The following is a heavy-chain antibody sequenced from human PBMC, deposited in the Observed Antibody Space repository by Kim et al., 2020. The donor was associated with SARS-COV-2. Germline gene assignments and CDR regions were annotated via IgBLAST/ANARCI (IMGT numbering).Heavy chain of an antibody. D-gene: IGHD3-10*01. J-gene: IGHJ4*02. CDR3: ARGRGSGSGSYKRLKPTPIHF. CDR2: ISHSGST. Sequence: SETLSLTCAVYNGSFSDYYWTWVRQAPGKGLEWIGDISHSGSTNYNPSLTSRVIISIDTSKTQSSLNLTSVTAADTAVYYCARGRGSGSGSYKRLKPTPIHFWGQGTLVTVSS. V-gene: IGHV4-34*01. CDR1: NGSFSDYY.